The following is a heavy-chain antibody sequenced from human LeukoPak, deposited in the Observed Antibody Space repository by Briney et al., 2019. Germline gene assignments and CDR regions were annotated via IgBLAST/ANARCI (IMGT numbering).Heavy chain of an antibody. Sequence: GGSLRLSCAASGFTFNNYAMSWVRQAPGKGLEWVSSISASGGSTHYADSVKGRFTISRDNSKNTLYLQMNSLRAEDTAVYYCARATSYDFWSGSNWFDPWGQGTLVTVSS. V-gene: IGHV3-23*01. D-gene: IGHD3-3*01. CDR1: GFTFNNYA. J-gene: IGHJ5*02. CDR3: ARATSYDFWSGSNWFDP. CDR2: ISASGGST.